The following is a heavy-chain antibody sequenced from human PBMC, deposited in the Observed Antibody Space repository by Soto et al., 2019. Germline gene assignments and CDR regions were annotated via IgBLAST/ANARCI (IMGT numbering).Heavy chain of an antibody. J-gene: IGHJ6*02. CDR2: IYYSGST. Sequence: SETLSLTCTVSGGSISSYYWSWIRQPPGKGLEWIGYIYYSGSTNYNPSLKSRVTISVGTSKNQFSLKLSSVTAADTAVYYCARGDPLLWFGEKVYYGMDVWGQGTTVTVSS. D-gene: IGHD3-10*01. V-gene: IGHV4-59*01. CDR1: GGSISSYY. CDR3: ARGDPLLWFGEKVYYGMDV.